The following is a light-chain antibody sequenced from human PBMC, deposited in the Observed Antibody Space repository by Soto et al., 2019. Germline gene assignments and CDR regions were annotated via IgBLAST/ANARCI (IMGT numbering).Light chain of an antibody. CDR3: QQSYNAPFN. J-gene: IGKJ3*01. CDR2: AAS. CDR1: QTIARY. V-gene: IGKV1-39*01. Sequence: DIQMTQSPSPLSASVGDRIILTCRASQTIARYINWFQQKSGQPPKLLVYAASTLRHGVPSRFSASGSGSHFTLTIISLQPEDLPTYYCQQSYNAPFNFGPGTKVDIK.